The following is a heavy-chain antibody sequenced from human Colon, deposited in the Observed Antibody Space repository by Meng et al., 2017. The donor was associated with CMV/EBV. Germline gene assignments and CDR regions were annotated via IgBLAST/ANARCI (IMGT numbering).Heavy chain of an antibody. Sequence: GSLRLSCTVSGASTGTNYWSWVRQPPGKGLEWIGYIFYRGSIKYNPSLKSRVTISVDTSKNQVSLTLTSVTAADTAVYYCARDPDRDHYGSGRCFDYWGQGTLVTVSS. CDR1: GASTGTNY. J-gene: IGHJ4*02. CDR3: ARDPDRDHYGSGRCFDY. D-gene: IGHD3-10*01. V-gene: IGHV4-59*01. CDR2: IFYRGSI.